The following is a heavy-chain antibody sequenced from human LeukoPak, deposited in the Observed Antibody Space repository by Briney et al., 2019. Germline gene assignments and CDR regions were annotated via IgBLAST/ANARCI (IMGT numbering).Heavy chain of an antibody. V-gene: IGHV3-30*18. J-gene: IGHJ3*02. Sequence: GGSLRLSCAASGFTFSSYGMHWVSQAPGKGLEWVAVISYDGSNKYYADSVKGRFTISRDNSKNTLYLQMNSLRAEDTAVYYCAKDLVATTWGAAFDIWGQGTMVTVSS. CDR1: GFTFSSYG. CDR3: AKDLVATTWGAAFDI. D-gene: IGHD5-12*01. CDR2: ISYDGSNK.